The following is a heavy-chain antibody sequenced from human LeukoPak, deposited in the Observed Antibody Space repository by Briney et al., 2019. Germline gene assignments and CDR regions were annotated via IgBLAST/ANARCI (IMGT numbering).Heavy chain of an antibody. D-gene: IGHD3-10*01. CDR3: AKGLYGSGSSDY. CDR2: ISGSGDSA. Sequence: GGSLRLSCAASGFTFSNYAMTWVRQAPGKGLEWVSSISGSGDSAYFTASRKGRFTISRDNSKNSLYLQMNDLRAEDTAVYFCAKGLYGSGSSDYWGRGTLVTVSS. CDR1: GFTFSNYA. V-gene: IGHV3-23*01. J-gene: IGHJ4*02.